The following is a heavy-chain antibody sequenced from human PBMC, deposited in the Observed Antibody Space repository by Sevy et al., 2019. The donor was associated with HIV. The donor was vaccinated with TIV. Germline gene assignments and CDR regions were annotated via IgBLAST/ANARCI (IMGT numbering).Heavy chain of an antibody. CDR1: GFTFSTYA. J-gene: IGHJ6*02. CDR3: AKGYCSGGSCPRDYYYYGMDV. Sequence: GGSLRLSCVASGFTFSTYAMNWVRQAPGKGLEWVSSISGSGRSTYYADSVEGRFTISRHNSKNTLYLQMNSLRADDTAVYYCAKGYCSGGSCPRDYYYYGMDVWGQWTTVTVSS. D-gene: IGHD2-15*01. CDR2: ISGSGRST. V-gene: IGHV3-23*01.